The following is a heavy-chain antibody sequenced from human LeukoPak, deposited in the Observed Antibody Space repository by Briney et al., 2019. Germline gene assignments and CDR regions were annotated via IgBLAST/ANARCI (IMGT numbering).Heavy chain of an antibody. CDR3: ARRSFYSNYCHFDY. D-gene: IGHD4-11*01. V-gene: IGHV4-59*08. J-gene: IGHJ4*02. CDR1: GGSISSYY. Sequence: SETLSLTCIVSGGSISSYYWSWIRQPPGKGLEWIGYIYYSGNTNYNPSLKSRVTISVDTSKNQFTLKLSSVTAADTAVYYCARRSFYSNYCHFDYWGQGTLVTVSS. CDR2: IYYSGNT.